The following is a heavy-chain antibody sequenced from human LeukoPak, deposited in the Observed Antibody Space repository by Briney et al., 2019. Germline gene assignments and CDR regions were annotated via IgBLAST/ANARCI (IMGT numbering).Heavy chain of an antibody. D-gene: IGHD6-13*01. CDR2: INHSGST. Sequence: SETLSLTCAVYGGSFSGYYWSRIRQPPGKGLEWIGEINHSGSTNYNPSLKSRVTISVDTSKNQFSLKLSSVTAADTAVYYCATSGYSSSVPGYWGQGTLVTVSS. V-gene: IGHV4-34*01. CDR1: GGSFSGYY. CDR3: ATSGYSSSVPGY. J-gene: IGHJ4*02.